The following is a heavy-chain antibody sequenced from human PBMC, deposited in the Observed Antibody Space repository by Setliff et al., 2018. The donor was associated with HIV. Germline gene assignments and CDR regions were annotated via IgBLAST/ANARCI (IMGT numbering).Heavy chain of an antibody. Sequence: SETLSLTCTVSGGSISSGSYYWSWIRQHPGKGLEWIGNIYYSSGSTYYNPSLRSRVIISVDTSKNMFSLSLSSVTAADTAIYYCARVAFDSSSWHFDYWGQG. CDR1: GGSISSGSYY. CDR2: IYYSSGST. J-gene: IGHJ4*02. D-gene: IGHD6-13*01. V-gene: IGHV4-31*03. CDR3: ARVAFDSSSWHFDY.